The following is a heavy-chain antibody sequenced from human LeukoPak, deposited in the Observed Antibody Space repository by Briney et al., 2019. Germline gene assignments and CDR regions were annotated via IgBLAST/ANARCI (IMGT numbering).Heavy chain of an antibody. Sequence: NPGGSLRLSCAASGFTFSSYTMNWVRQAPGKGLEWISSIRTGNNDIYYADSLKGRFTISRDNAKNTLYLQMNSLRAEDTAVYYCASKRGYSSGEDAFDIWGQGTMVTVSS. J-gene: IGHJ3*02. V-gene: IGHV3-21*06. CDR3: ASKRGYSSGEDAFDI. CDR1: GFTFSSYT. CDR2: IRTGNNDI. D-gene: IGHD5-18*01.